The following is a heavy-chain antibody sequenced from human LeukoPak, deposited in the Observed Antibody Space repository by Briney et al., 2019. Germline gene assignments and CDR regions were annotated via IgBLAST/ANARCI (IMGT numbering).Heavy chain of an antibody. V-gene: IGHV4-39*07. Sequence: SETLSLTCTVSGGSISSSSYYWGWIRQPPGKGLEWIGNIYYSGSTYYNPSLKSRVTISVDTSKNQFSLKLSSVTAADTAVYYCARDGKDYYDSRGFYETRSRFDPWGQGTLVTVSS. CDR3: ARDGKDYYDSRGFYETRSRFDP. CDR2: IYYSGST. CDR1: GGSISSSSYY. J-gene: IGHJ5*02. D-gene: IGHD3-22*01.